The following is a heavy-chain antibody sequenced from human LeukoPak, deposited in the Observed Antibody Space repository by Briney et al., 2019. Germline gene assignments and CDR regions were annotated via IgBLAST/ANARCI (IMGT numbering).Heavy chain of an antibody. CDR1: GFTFSGSA. D-gene: IGHD3-10*01. J-gene: IGHJ5*02. CDR2: IRSKANSYAT. CDR3: TRLTSSGDWFDP. Sequence: GGSLRLSCAASGFTFSGSAMHWVRQASGKGLEWVGRIRSKANSYATAYAASVKGRFTISRDDSKNTAYLQMDGLKTEDTAVYYCTRLTSSGDWFDPWGQGTLVTVSS. V-gene: IGHV3-73*01.